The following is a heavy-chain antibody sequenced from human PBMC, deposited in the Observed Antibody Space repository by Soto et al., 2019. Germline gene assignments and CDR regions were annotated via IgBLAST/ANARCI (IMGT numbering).Heavy chain of an antibody. Sequence: QLHLQESGPGQVRPSETLSITCIVSGVSVRSYTWSWVRQPANKGLEWIGRVFSSVSATYNPSLKSRVTITMDTPENRISLKLDSVTAAYAGVYYCARDGMTTGDTWGPGTAVTVSA. D-gene: IGHD2-21*02. J-gene: IGHJ4*02. CDR2: VFSSVSA. CDR3: ARDGMTTGDT. CDR1: GVSVRSYT. V-gene: IGHV4-4*07.